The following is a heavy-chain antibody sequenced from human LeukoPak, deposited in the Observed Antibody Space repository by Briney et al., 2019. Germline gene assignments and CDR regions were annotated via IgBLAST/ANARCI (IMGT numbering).Heavy chain of an antibody. CDR3: TREAGDPSYGMDV. V-gene: IGHV3-48*03. D-gene: IGHD3-10*01. J-gene: IGHJ6*02. CDR2: ITTDSSSK. Sequence: GGSLRLSCAASGFTFSSYEMNGVRQAPGKGLEGVSHITTDSSSKKYADSVKGRFTISRDNAKNSLHLQMNSLRAEDTAVYYCTREAGDPSYGMDVWGQGTSVTVSS. CDR1: GFTFSSYE.